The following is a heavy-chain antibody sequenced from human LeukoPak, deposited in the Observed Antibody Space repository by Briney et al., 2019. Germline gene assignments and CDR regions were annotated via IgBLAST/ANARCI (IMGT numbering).Heavy chain of an antibody. CDR3: ARGYSSSWYYYYYYMDV. CDR1: GGSISSHY. CDR2: TYYSGST. J-gene: IGHJ6*03. Sequence: SETLSLTCTVSGGSISSHYWSWIRQPPGRGLEWIGYTYYSGSTNYNPSLKSRVTISVDTSKNQFSLKLSSVTAADTAVYYCARGYSSSWYYYYYYMDVWGKGTTVTVSS. V-gene: IGHV4-59*11. D-gene: IGHD6-13*01.